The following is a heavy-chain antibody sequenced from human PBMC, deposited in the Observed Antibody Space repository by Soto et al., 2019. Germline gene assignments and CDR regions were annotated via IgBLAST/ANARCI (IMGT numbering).Heavy chain of an antibody. D-gene: IGHD2-15*01. J-gene: IGHJ4*02. CDR3: AKAQGGSYFDY. CDR2: ISSSGGST. Sequence: GGSLRLSCAASGFTFSSSAMSWVRQAPGKGLEWVSGISSSGGSTYYADSVKGRFTISRDNSKNMLYLQMNNLRAEDTAVYYCAKAQGGSYFDYWGQGTLVTVSS. V-gene: IGHV3-23*01. CDR1: GFTFSSSA.